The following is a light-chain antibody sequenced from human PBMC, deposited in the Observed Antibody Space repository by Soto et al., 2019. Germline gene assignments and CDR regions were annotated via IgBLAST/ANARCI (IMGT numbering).Light chain of an antibody. V-gene: IGKV3-15*01. Sequence: IAMTRSPATLSVSPGARVTLSCRASQSISSSLAWYQQKPGQAPRLLISGASTRATGIPARFSGSGSGTEFALTISSLQSEDFAVYYCQQYNNWPAITFGQGTRLEIK. CDR2: GAS. J-gene: IGKJ5*01. CDR3: QQYNNWPAIT. CDR1: QSISSS.